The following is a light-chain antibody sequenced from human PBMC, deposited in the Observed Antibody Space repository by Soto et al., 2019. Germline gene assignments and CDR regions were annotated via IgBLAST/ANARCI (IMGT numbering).Light chain of an antibody. J-gene: IGKJ5*01. Sequence: DIQLTQSPSFLSSSVGDRVTITCRASQGITRYLAWYQQKPGKAPKLLIYLASTLQSGVPSRFSGSGSGTEFTHTISSLQPEDCATYYCQQLNSNPLTFGQGTRLEIK. V-gene: IGKV1-9*01. CDR3: QQLNSNPLT. CDR1: QGITRY. CDR2: LAS.